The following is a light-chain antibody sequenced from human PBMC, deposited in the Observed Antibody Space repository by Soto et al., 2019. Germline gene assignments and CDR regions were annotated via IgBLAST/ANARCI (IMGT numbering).Light chain of an antibody. CDR2: GAP. J-gene: IGKJ5*01. Sequence: EIVLTQSPATLSLSPGERATLSCRASQSISSFLAWYQQKPGQAPRLLIYGAPNRATGIPARFSGSGSGTDFTLTISSLEPEDFAVYYCQQHFNGPITFGQGTRLEIK. CDR3: QQHFNGPIT. V-gene: IGKV3-11*01. CDR1: QSISSF.